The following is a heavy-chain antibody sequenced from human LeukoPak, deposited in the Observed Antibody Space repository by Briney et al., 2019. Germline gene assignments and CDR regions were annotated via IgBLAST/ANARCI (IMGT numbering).Heavy chain of an antibody. CDR1: GFTFSSYW. CDR3: ARDSLYCSGGSCYWVRAFDI. V-gene: IGHV3-7*01. J-gene: IGHJ3*02. CDR2: IKQDGSEK. D-gene: IGHD2-15*01. Sequence: AGGSLRLSCAASGFTFSSYWMSWVRQAPGKGLEWVANIKQDGSEKYYVDSVKGRFTISRDNAKNSLYLQMNSLRAEDTAVYYCARDSLYCSGGSCYWVRAFDIWGQGTMVTVSS.